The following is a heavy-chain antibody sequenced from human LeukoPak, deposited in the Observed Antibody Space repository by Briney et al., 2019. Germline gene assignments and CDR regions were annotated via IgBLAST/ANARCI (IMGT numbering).Heavy chain of an antibody. CDR3: ARDREAGKWLPTGY. Sequence: GGSLRLSCAASGFTFSSYWLHWVRQAPGKGLVWVSRINSDGSSTSYEDSVKGRFTISRDNAKNTLYLQMNSLRAEDTAVYYCARDREAGKWLPTGYWGQGTLVTVSS. CDR2: INSDGSST. J-gene: IGHJ4*02. D-gene: IGHD6-19*01. V-gene: IGHV3-74*01. CDR1: GFTFSSYW.